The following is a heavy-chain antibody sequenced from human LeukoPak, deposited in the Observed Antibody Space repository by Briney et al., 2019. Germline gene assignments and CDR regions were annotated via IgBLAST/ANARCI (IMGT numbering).Heavy chain of an antibody. CDR3: ATSRNGVVPAPILGAGPWAYYYAMDV. CDR1: GGSFSGYD. CDR2: INHSGST. Sequence: SETLSLTCAVYGGSFSGYDWSWIRQPPGKGLEWIGEINHSGSTNYNPSLKSRVTISIDTSKNQFSLKLSSVTAADTAVYYCATSRNGVVPAPILGAGPWAYYYAMDVWGKGTTVTVSA. J-gene: IGHJ6*04. V-gene: IGHV4-34*01. D-gene: IGHD2-2*02.